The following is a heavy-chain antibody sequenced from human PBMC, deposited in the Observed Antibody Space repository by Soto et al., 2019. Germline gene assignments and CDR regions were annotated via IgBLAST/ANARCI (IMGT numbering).Heavy chain of an antibody. CDR3: AKGIAEGGMVV. Sequence: QVQLVESGGGVVQPGRSLRLSCAASGFTFSSYGMHWVRQAPGKGLEWVAVISYDGSNKYYADSVKGRFTISRDNSKNTLYLQMNSLRAEDTAVYYCAKGIAEGGMVVWGQGTTVTVSS. CDR2: ISYDGSNK. J-gene: IGHJ6*02. D-gene: IGHD6-13*01. V-gene: IGHV3-30*18. CDR1: GFTFSSYG.